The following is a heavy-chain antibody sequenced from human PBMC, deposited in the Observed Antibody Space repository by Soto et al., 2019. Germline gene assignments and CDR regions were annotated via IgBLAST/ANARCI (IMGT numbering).Heavy chain of an antibody. V-gene: IGHV1-3*01. CDR3: ARPHDYGDYEDAFGI. J-gene: IGHJ3*02. D-gene: IGHD4-17*01. CDR1: GYTFTSYA. CDR2: INAGNGNT. Sequence: ASVKVSCKASGYTFTSYAMHWVRQAPGQRLEWMGWINAGNGNTKYSQKFQGRVTITRDTSASTAYMELSSLRSEDTAVYYCARPHDYGDYEDAFGIWGQGTMVTVSS.